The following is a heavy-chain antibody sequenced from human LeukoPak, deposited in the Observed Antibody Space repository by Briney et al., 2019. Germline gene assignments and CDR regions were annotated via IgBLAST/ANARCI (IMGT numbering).Heavy chain of an antibody. D-gene: IGHD3-9*01. J-gene: IGHJ5*02. CDR2: INTNTGIA. V-gene: IGHV7-4-1*02. CDR1: GYNFSTYA. Sequence: ASVKVSCKASGYNFSTYAMNWVRQAPGQGLQWMGWINTNTGIATYAQGLTGRFVFSLDTSVSTAYLQISSLKAEDTAGYYCARDYDILTGCDVWGWFDPWGQGTLVTVSS. CDR3: ARDYDILTGCDVWGWFDP.